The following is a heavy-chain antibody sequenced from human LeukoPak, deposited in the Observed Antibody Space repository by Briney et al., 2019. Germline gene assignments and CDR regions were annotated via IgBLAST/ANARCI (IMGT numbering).Heavy chain of an antibody. CDR3: ARRDSSSWSPTDY. J-gene: IGHJ4*02. CDR2: IYPGDSDT. CDR1: GYSFTSYW. D-gene: IGHD6-13*01. V-gene: IGHV5-51*01. Sequence: GESLQISCKRSGYSFTSYWIGWVRQMPGKGLEWMGIIYPGDSDTKYSPSFQGQVTISADKSISTAYLQWSSLKASDTAMYYCARRDSSSWSPTDYWGQGTLVTVSS.